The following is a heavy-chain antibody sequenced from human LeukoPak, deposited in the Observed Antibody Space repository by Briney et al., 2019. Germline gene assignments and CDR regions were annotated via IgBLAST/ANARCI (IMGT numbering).Heavy chain of an antibody. J-gene: IGHJ2*01. V-gene: IGHV4-59*01. CDR2: IYYTGST. CDR1: GDSISKYY. Sequence: SETLSLTCIVSGDSISKYYWSWIRQPPGKGLEWIGYIYYTGSTNYNPSLMSRVTISIDTSMNQFSLKLTSVTAADTAVYYCARVPDLGYCSSKNCHPNWYFDLWGCGTLASVSS. D-gene: IGHD2-2*01. CDR3: ARVPDLGYCSSKNCHPNWYFDL.